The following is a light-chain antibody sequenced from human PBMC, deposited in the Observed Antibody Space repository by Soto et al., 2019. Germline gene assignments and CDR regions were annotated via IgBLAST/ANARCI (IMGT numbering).Light chain of an antibody. V-gene: IGLV2-23*02. CDR1: SSDIGSYNL. J-gene: IGLJ2*01. Sequence: QSALTQPASVSGSPGQSITISCTETSSDIGSYNLVSWYQQHPGKAPILMIYDVSKRPSGVSNRFSGSKSGNTASLTISGFQAADEADYYCSSYTGSDVVFGGGTKLTVL. CDR2: DVS. CDR3: SSYTGSDVV.